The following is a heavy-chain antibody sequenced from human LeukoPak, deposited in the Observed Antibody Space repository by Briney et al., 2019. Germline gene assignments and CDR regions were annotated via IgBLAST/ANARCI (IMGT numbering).Heavy chain of an antibody. J-gene: IGHJ4*02. V-gene: IGHV1-8*01. CDR1: GYTFTSYD. Sequence: ASVKVSRKASGYTFTSYDINGVPHATGQGLEWMGWINPNSGNTGYAQKFQGRVTMTRNTPISTAYMELSSLRPDDTAVYYCARLPRGYSSSWYLDFWGQGALFTASS. D-gene: IGHD6-13*01. CDR3: ARLPRGYSSSWYLDF. CDR2: INPNSGNT.